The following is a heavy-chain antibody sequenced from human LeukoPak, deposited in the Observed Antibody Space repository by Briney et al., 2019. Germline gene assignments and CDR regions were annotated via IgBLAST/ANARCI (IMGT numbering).Heavy chain of an antibody. Sequence: GGSLRLSCAASGFTFSSYAMHWVRQAPGKGLEWVAVISYDGSNKYYADSVKGRFTISRDNSKNTLYLQMNSLRAEDTAVYYCARDRDGYNSRYRCYYYGMDVWGQGTTVTVSS. CDR2: ISYDGSNK. CDR3: ARDRDGYNSRYRCYYYGMDV. J-gene: IGHJ6*02. V-gene: IGHV3-30-3*01. D-gene: IGHD5-24*01. CDR1: GFTFSSYA.